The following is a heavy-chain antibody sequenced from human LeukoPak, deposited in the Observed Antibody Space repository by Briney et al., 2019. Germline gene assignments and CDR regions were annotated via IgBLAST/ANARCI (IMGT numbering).Heavy chain of an antibody. CDR2: FTHRGST. V-gene: IGHV4-34*01. J-gene: IGHJ4*02. D-gene: IGHD3-10*02. Sequence: SETLSLTCAVYGGSFNNHFWTWFRQSPGKRLEWIGEFTHRGSTNFHPSLISRATISLDTSKNQFSLTLTSMTAADAAVYYCARGRISPLVTVVRRKVPEFDSWGQGSLVTVSS. CDR3: ARGRISPLVTVVRRKVPEFDS. CDR1: GGSFNNHF.